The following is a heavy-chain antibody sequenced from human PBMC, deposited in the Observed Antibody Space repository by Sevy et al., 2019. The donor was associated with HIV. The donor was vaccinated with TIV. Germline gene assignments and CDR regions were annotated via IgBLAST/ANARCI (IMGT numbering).Heavy chain of an antibody. CDR2: IYYSGSR. Sequence: SETLSLTCAVSGGSIRSSHWWSWVRQSPVKGLEWIGEIYYSGSRNYNPSLKSRLTISVDTSNNLFSLRLSSVTAADTAVYYCAREEYFYGSGTYGYGMDVWGQRTTVTVSS. CDR3: AREEYFYGSGTYGYGMDV. CDR1: GGSIRSSHW. D-gene: IGHD3-10*01. V-gene: IGHV4-4*02. J-gene: IGHJ6*02.